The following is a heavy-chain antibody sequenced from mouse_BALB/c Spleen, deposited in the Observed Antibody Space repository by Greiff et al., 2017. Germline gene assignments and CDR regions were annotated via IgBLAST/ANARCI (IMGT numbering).Heavy chain of an antibody. D-gene: IGHD2-3*01. CDR1: GYSITSDYA. CDR3: ARGRNDGPLAY. V-gene: IGHV3-2*02. J-gene: IGHJ3*01. Sequence: EVKLLESGPGLVKPSQSLSLTCTVTGYSITSDYAWNWIRQFPGNKLEWMGYISYSGSTSYNPSLKSRISITRDTSKNQFFLQLNSVTTEDTATYYCARGRNDGPLAYWGQGTLVTVSA. CDR2: ISYSGST.